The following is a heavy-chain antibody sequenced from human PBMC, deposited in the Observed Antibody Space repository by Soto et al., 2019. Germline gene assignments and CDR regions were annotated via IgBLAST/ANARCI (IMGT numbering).Heavy chain of an antibody. CDR3: ARPYGSGTYYPWFDP. Sequence: GESLKISCKGSGYSFTSYWTAWVRQMPGKGLEWMGIIYPGDSDTRYSPSFQGQVTISADKSISTAYLQWSSLKASDTAMYYCARPYGSGTYYPWFDPWGQGTLVTVSS. V-gene: IGHV5-51*02. CDR2: IYPGDSDT. D-gene: IGHD3-10*01. J-gene: IGHJ5*02. CDR1: GYSFTSYW.